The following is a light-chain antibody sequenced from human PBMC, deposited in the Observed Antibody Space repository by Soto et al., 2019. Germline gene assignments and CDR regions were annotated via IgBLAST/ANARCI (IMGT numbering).Light chain of an antibody. J-gene: IGKJ5*01. CDR2: GAS. CDR1: QSVSSN. Sequence: EIVLTQSPGTLSLSPGERVTLSCRASQSVSSNLAWYQQKPGQAPRLLIYGASTRATGIPARFSGSGSGTEFTLTISSLQSGDFAVYYCQQYSSSPSFGQGTRLEIK. CDR3: QQYSSSPS. V-gene: IGKV3-15*01.